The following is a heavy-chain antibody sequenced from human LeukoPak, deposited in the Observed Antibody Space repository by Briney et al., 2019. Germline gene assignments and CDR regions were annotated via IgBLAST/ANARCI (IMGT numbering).Heavy chain of an antibody. CDR1: GGSISSHY. CDR2: IYYSGST. V-gene: IGHV4-59*11. J-gene: IGHJ6*02. D-gene: IGHD3-10*01. Sequence: SETLSLTCTVSGGSISSHYWSWIRQPPGKGLEWIGYIYYSGSTNYNPSLKSRVTISVDTSKNQFSLKLSSVTAADTAVYYCARDYYGSGSYYYGMDVWGQGTTVTVSS. CDR3: ARDYYGSGSYYYGMDV.